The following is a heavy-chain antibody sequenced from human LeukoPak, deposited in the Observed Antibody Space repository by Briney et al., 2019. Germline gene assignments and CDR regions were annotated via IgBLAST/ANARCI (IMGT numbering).Heavy chain of an antibody. V-gene: IGHV3-23*01. D-gene: IGHD5-18*01. CDR1: GFTFRDYA. CDR2: FSAGGNRT. Sequence: GGSLRLSCAASGFTFRDYAMTWVRQAPGKGPEWVSTFSAGGNRTYYADSVKGRFTISRDNSKNTLFLQMNSLRAEDTAVYYCANYRIQLWQRNDAFDIWGQGTMVTVSS. J-gene: IGHJ3*02. CDR3: ANYRIQLWQRNDAFDI.